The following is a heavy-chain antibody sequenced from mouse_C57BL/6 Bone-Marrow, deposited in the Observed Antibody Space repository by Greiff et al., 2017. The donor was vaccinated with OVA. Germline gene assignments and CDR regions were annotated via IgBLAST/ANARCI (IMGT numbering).Heavy chain of an antibody. CDR2: FYPGSGSI. CDR1: GYTFTEYT. J-gene: IGHJ2*01. D-gene: IGHD1-1*01. Sequence: VHLVESGAELVKPGASVKLSCKASGYTFTEYTIHWVKQRSGQGLEWIGWFYPGSGSIKYNEKFKDKATLTADKSSSTVYMELSRLTSEDSAVYFCARHEASYYYGSNFDYWGQGITLTVSS. V-gene: IGHV1-62-2*01. CDR3: ARHEASYYYGSNFDY.